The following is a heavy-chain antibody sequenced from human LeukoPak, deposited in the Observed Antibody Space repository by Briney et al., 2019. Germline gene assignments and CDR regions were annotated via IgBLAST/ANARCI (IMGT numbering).Heavy chain of an antibody. J-gene: IGHJ4*02. CDR3: ARAFYSSSWYHKEDFFDY. Sequence: SETLSLTCTVSDYSITNGYYWGWIRQPPGKGLEWIGTIYHSGSTYYNPSLKSRVTISVDTSKNQFSLKLSSVTAADTAVFYCARAFYSSSWYHKEDFFDYWGQGTLVTVSS. CDR1: DYSITNGYY. CDR2: IYHSGST. V-gene: IGHV4-38-2*02. D-gene: IGHD6-13*01.